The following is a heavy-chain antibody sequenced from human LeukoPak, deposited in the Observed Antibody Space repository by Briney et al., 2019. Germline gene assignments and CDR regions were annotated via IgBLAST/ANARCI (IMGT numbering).Heavy chain of an antibody. CDR2: ISGSGDST. Sequence: GGSLRLSCAASGFTVSSNYMSWVRQAPGKGLEWVSVISGSGDSTYYADSVKGRFTISRDDSKNTLYLQMSSLRAEDTAVYYCAKDRIPYSGYSAFDYWGQGTLVTVSS. D-gene: IGHD5-12*01. CDR3: AKDRIPYSGYSAFDY. J-gene: IGHJ4*02. CDR1: GFTVSSNY. V-gene: IGHV3-23*01.